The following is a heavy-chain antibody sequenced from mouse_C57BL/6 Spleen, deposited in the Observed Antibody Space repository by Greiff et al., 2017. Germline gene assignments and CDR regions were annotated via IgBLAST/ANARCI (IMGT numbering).Heavy chain of an antibody. CDR2: IAPGSGST. CDR1: GYTFNSYW. V-gene: IGHV1-55*01. Sequence: QVQLQQPGAELVKPGASVKMSCKASGYTFNSYWITWVKQRPGQGLEWIGDIAPGSGSTNYNEKFKSKATLTVDTSSSTAYMQLSSLTSEDSAVYYCEREGPYSNYDAYWYFDVWGTGTTVTVSS. D-gene: IGHD2-5*01. J-gene: IGHJ1*03. CDR3: EREGPYSNYDAYWYFDV.